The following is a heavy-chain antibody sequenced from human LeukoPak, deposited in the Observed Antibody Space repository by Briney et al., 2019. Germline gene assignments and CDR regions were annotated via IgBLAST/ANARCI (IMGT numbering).Heavy chain of an antibody. V-gene: IGHV3-64*04. Sequence: GGSLRLSCSASGFTFDTYPMHWVRQAPGKGLEYVSAISSLGGSTYYADSVKGRFTISRDNSKNTLYLQMNSLRAEDTTVYYCASVRGRGLHYGMDAWGQGTTVTVSS. J-gene: IGHJ6*02. CDR3: ASVRGRGLHYGMDA. CDR2: ISSLGGST. CDR1: GFTFDTYP.